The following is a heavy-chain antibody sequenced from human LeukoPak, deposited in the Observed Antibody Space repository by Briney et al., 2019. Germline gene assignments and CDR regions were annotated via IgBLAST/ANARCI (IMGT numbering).Heavy chain of an antibody. CDR2: IFPSGGEI. J-gene: IGHJ4*02. Sequence: GGSLRLSCAASGFTFSTFAMIWVRQPPGKGLEWVSSIFPSGGEIHYADSVRGRFTISRDNSRSTLSLHMNSLRVEDMAVYYCARDPGNGAIDFWGQGTLVTVSS. D-gene: IGHD1-1*01. CDR1: GFTFSTFA. CDR3: ARDPGNGAIDF. V-gene: IGHV3-23*01.